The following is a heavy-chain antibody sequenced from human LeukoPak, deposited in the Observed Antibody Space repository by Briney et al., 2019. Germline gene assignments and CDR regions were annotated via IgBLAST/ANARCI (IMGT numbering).Heavy chain of an antibody. D-gene: IGHD3-10*01. J-gene: IGHJ4*02. V-gene: IGHV3-53*01. Sequence: QPGGSLRLSCAASGFTVSSNYMSWVRQAPGKGLEWVSVIYGNGNTFCADSVKGRFTISRDNSKNTLYLQMNSLRAEDTAVYYCATGRFGESQNDYWGQGTLVTVSS. CDR3: ATGRFGESQNDY. CDR1: GFTVSSNY. CDR2: IYGNGNT.